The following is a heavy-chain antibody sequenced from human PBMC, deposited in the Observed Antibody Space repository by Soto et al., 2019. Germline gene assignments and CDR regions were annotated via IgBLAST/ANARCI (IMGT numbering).Heavy chain of an antibody. V-gene: IGHV3-23*01. CDR1: GFTFSSYA. D-gene: IGHD2-2*01. CDR3: ARHIVVVPAGFVYFDY. Sequence: GGSLRLSCAASGFTFSSYAMSWVRQAPGKGLEWVSAISSSGSSIYYADSVKGRFTISRDNAKNTLYLQMNSLRAEDTAVYYCARHIVVVPAGFVYFDYWGQGTLVTVSS. J-gene: IGHJ4*02. CDR2: ISSSGSSI.